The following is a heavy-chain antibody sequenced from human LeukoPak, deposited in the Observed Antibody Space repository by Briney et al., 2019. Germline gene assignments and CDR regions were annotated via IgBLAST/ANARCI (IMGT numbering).Heavy chain of an antibody. CDR3: ARDFFAFGGVIALLDY. D-gene: IGHD3-16*02. Sequence: GGSLRLSCAASGFTFSSYWMSWVRQAPGKGLEWVANIKLDGSEKYYVDSVKGRFTISRDNAKKSLYLQMNSLRDEDTAVYYCARDFFAFGGVIALLDYWGQGTMVTVSS. CDR2: IKLDGSEK. V-gene: IGHV3-7*01. J-gene: IGHJ3*01. CDR1: GFTFSSYW.